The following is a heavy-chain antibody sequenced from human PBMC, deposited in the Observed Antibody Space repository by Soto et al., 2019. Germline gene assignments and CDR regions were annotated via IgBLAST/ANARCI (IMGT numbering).Heavy chain of an antibody. J-gene: IGHJ4*02. CDR2: IYHSGST. D-gene: IGHD6-19*01. CDR3: ARDPAVAVPYFDY. V-gene: IGHV4-4*02. CDR1: GGSISSSNW. Sequence: RSLTCAVSGGSISSSNWWSWVRQPPGKGLEWIGEIYHSGSTNYNPSLKSRVTISVDKSKNQFSLKLSSVTAADTAVYYCARDPAVAVPYFDYWGQGTLVTAPQ.